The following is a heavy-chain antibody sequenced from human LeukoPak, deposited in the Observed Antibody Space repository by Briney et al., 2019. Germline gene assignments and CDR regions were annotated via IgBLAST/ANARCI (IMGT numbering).Heavy chain of an antibody. V-gene: IGHV3-48*03. CDR1: GFTFSSYE. CDR2: ISSSGSTI. J-gene: IGHJ6*02. CDR3: ARDRYYYGMDV. Sequence: GGSLRLSCAASGFTFSSYEMNWVRQAPGKGPEWVSYISSSGSTIYYADSVKGRFTISRDNAKNSLYLQMNSPRAEDTAVYYCARDRYYYGMDVWGQGTTVTVSS.